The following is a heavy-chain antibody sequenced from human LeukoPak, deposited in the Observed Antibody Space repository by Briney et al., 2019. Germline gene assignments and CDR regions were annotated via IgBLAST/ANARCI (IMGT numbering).Heavy chain of an antibody. CDR2: IRYDGSNK. Sequence: QAGGSLRLSCAASGFSFSSYGMHWVRQAPGKGLEWVAFIRYDGSNKYYADSVKGRFTISRDNAKNTLYLQMNSLRDEDTAVYYCAREGYVVSSPFDPWGQGTLVTVSS. CDR3: AREGYVVSSPFDP. D-gene: IGHD2-21*01. CDR1: GFSFSSYG. J-gene: IGHJ5*02. V-gene: IGHV3-30*02.